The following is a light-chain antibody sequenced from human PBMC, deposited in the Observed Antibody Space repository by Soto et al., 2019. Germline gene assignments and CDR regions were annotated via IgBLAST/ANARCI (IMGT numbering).Light chain of an antibody. CDR3: QQYDTYWT. V-gene: IGKV1-5*01. J-gene: IGKJ1*01. CDR1: QSILSW. Sequence: IQMTQSPSTLSASVGDRVTITCRASQSILSWLAWYQHKPGKAPKLLIYDASSLESGVPSRFSGSRSGTEFTLTISSLQPDDIATYYCQQYDTYWTLGQGTKVDIK. CDR2: DAS.